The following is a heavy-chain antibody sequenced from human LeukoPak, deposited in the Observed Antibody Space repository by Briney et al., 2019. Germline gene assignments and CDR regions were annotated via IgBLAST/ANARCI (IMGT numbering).Heavy chain of an antibody. CDR1: GGSISSYY. D-gene: IGHD2-21*02. J-gene: IGHJ2*01. V-gene: IGHV4-59*01. CDR3: ARSICGGDCAFDL. Sequence: PSETLSLTCTVSGGSISSYYWSWIRQPPGKGLEWIGYIYYSGSTNYNPSLKSRVTISVDTSKNQFSLKLSSVTAADTAVYYCARSICGGDCAFDLWGRGTLVTVSS. CDR2: IYYSGST.